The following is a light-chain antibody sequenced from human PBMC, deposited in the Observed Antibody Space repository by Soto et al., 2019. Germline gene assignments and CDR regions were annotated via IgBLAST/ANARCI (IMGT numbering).Light chain of an antibody. J-gene: IGKJ1*01. CDR1: QSISRW. CDR3: QQYSSYSPST. Sequence: DIPMTQSPSTLSASVGDRVIITCRASQSISRWLAWYQQTPGKAPKLLIYDASSLQSGAPSRFSGSGSGTEFTLTISSLQPDDFATYDCQQYSSYSPSTFGQGTKVEIK. V-gene: IGKV1-5*01. CDR2: DAS.